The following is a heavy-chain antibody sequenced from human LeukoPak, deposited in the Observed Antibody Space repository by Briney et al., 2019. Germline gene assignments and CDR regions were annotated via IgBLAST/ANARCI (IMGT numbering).Heavy chain of an antibody. Sequence: GGSLRLSCAASGFTFSSYGMHWVRQAPGKGLEWVAVIWYDGSNKYYADSVKGRLTISRDNSKNMLSLQMSSLRAEDTAVYYCARDNYGDYVRINYYYGMDVWGQGTTVTVSS. CDR2: IWYDGSNK. CDR1: GFTFSSYG. D-gene: IGHD4-17*01. V-gene: IGHV3-33*01. CDR3: ARDNYGDYVRINYYYGMDV. J-gene: IGHJ6*02.